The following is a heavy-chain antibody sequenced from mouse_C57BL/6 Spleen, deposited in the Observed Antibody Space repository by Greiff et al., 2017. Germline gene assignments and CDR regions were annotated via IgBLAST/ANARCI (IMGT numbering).Heavy chain of an antibody. CDR1: GFTFSDYY. CDR3: ARDPSNYDWYFDV. V-gene: IGHV5-16*01. J-gene: IGHJ1*03. D-gene: IGHD2-5*01. CDR2: INYDGSST. Sequence: VKLMESEGGLVQPGSSMNLSCTASGFTFSDYYMAWVRQVPEKGLEWVANINYDGSSTYYLDSLRSRFIISRDNAKNILYLQISSLKSEDTATYYCARDPSNYDWYFDVWGTGTTVTVSS.